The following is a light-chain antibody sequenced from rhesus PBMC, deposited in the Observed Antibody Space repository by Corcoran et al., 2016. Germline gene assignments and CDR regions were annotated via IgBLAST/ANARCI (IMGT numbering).Light chain of an antibody. V-gene: IGKV1-25*01. CDR3: QHYYSTPYS. CDR1: QGITND. J-gene: IGKJ2*01. CDR2: EAS. Sequence: DIQMTQSPSSLSASVGDRVTITFRASQGITNDLAWYQQKPGETPKLLIYEASSLQSGIPSRFSGSGSWTAFTLTNSSLQSEDFATYYCQHYYSTPYSFGQGTKVEIK.